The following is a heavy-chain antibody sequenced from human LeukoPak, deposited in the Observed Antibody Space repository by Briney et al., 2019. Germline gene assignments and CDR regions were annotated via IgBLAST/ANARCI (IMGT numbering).Heavy chain of an antibody. D-gene: IGHD3-9*01. CDR2: IYYTGST. CDR1: GGSISSYY. Sequence: SETLSLTCTVSGGSISSYYWSWIRQPPGKGLEWIGYIYYTGSTNYNPSLKSRVTISVDTSKNQFSLRLSSVTAADTAVYYCARLSPTYPIHWGQGTLVTVSS. CDR3: ARLSPTYPIH. V-gene: IGHV4-59*08. J-gene: IGHJ4*02.